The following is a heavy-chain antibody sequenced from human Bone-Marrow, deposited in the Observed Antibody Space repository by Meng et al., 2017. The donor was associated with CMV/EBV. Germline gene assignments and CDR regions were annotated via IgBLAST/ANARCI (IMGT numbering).Heavy chain of an antibody. Sequence: LSLTCAASGFTFSSYAMHWVRQAPGKGLEWVAVISYDGSNKYYADSVKGRFTISRDNVENSLYLQINSLGAEDTAVYYCVREEGVYFDYWGQGTLVTVPQ. J-gene: IGHJ4*02. CDR1: GFTFSSYA. CDR3: VREEGVYFDY. V-gene: IGHV3-30-3*01. CDR2: ISYDGSNK.